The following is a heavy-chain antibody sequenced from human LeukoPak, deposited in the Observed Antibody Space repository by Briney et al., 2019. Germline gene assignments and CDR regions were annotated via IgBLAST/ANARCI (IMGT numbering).Heavy chain of an antibody. Sequence: SVKVSCKASGGTFSSYAIGWVRQAPGQGLEWMGGIIPIFGTANYAQKFQGRVTITADESTSTAYMELSSLRSEDTAVYYCARGYCSSTSCHTDFDYWGQGTLVTVSS. D-gene: IGHD2-2*01. CDR1: GGTFSSYA. V-gene: IGHV1-69*13. CDR3: ARGYCSSTSCHTDFDY. J-gene: IGHJ4*02. CDR2: IIPIFGTA.